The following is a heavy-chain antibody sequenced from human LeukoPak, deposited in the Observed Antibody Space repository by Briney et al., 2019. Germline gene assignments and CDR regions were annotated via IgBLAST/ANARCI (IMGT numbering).Heavy chain of an antibody. J-gene: IGHJ5*02. Sequence: GASVKVSCKASGYTFTSYDINWVRQATGQGLEWMGWMNTNSGNTGYAQKFQGRVTMSRNTSISTAYMELSSLRSEDTAVYYCARASRSEGWFDPWGQGTLVTVSS. V-gene: IGHV1-8*01. CDR1: GYTFTSYD. CDR2: MNTNSGNT. CDR3: ARASRSEGWFDP.